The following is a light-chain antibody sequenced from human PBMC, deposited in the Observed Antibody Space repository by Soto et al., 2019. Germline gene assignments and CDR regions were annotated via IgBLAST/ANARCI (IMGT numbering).Light chain of an antibody. J-gene: IGLJ7*01. CDR2: GTS. Sequence: QSVLTQPPSVSGAPGQRVTISCTGTSSNIGTGFDVHWYQHLPGAATKLLIYGTSNRPSGVPDRFSGSKSGASASLAITGLQAEDEADYYCQSYDSSLSGAVFGGGTQLTVL. CDR1: SSNIGTGFD. CDR3: QSYDSSLSGAV. V-gene: IGLV1-40*01.